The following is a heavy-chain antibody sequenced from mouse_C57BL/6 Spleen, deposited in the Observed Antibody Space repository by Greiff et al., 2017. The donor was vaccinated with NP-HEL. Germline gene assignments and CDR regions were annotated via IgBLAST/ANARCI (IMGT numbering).Heavy chain of an antibody. CDR2: IWSGGST. CDR3: ARRYYGSSYGYYAMDY. J-gene: IGHJ4*01. Sequence: VQLQQSGPGLVQPSQSLSITCTVSGFSLTSYGVHWVRQSPGKGLEWLGAIWSGGSTDYNAAFISRLSISKDNSKSQVFFKMNSLQADDTAIYYCARRYYGSSYGYYAMDYWGQGTSVTVSS. CDR1: GFSLTSYG. D-gene: IGHD1-1*01. V-gene: IGHV2-2*01.